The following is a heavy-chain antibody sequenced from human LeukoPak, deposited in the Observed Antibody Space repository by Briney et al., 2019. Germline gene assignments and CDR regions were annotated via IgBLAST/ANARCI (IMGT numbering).Heavy chain of an antibody. J-gene: IGHJ3*02. V-gene: IGHV4-34*01. Sequence: SETLSLTCAVYGGSFSGYYWSWIRQPPGKGLEWIGEINHSGSTNYNPSLKSRITISVDTSKNQFSLKLSSVTAADTAVYYCARDSGSLDAFDIWGQGTMVTVSS. CDR3: ARDSGSLDAFDI. D-gene: IGHD1-26*01. CDR2: INHSGST. CDR1: GGSFSGYY.